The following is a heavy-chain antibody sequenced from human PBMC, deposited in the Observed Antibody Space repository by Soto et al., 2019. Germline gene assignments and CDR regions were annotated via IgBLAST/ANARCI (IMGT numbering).Heavy chain of an antibody. J-gene: IGHJ2*01. V-gene: IGHV4-39*01. Sequence: QLQMQESGPGLVQPSETLSLTCTVSGGSISRSNYYWGWIRQPPGKGLEWIGNFYYSGSTSYNPSLKSRVTISVHTSKEQISLELNSVTAADTAVYYCARRYQNWYFDLCGRGTLVTVSS. CDR2: FYYSGST. CDR3: ARRYQNWYFDL. D-gene: IGHD2-2*01. CDR1: GGSISRSNYY.